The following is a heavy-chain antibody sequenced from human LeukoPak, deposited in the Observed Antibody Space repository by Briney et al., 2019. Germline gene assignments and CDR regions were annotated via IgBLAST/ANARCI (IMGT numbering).Heavy chain of an antibody. J-gene: IGHJ4*02. Sequence: ASVKVSCKASGYTFTSYGISWVRQAPGQGLEWMGWISAYNGNTNYAQKLQGRVTMTTDTSTSTAYMELRSLRSDDTAVYYCARDISIVGASTADYWGQGTLVTVSS. D-gene: IGHD1-26*01. CDR3: ARDISIVGASTADY. CDR1: GYTFTSYG. V-gene: IGHV1-18*01. CDR2: ISAYNGNT.